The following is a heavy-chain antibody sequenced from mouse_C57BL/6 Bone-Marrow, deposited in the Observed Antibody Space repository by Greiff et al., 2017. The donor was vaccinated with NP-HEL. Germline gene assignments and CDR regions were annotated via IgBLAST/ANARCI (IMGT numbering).Heavy chain of an antibody. CDR2: ISYSGST. Sequence: EVKLLESGPGLAKPSQPLSLPCSVTGYSITSDYWNWIRKFPGNKLEYMGYISYSGSTSYNPSLKCRISITRDTSKNQYYLQLNSVTTEDTATYYCARSVTGTYWYFDVWGTGTTVTVSS. J-gene: IGHJ1*03. CDR1: GYSITSDY. V-gene: IGHV3-8*01. CDR3: ARSVTGTYWYFDV. D-gene: IGHD4-1*01.